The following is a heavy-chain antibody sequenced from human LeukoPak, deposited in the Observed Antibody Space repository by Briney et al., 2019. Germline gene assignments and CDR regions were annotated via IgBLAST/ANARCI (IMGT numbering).Heavy chain of an antibody. CDR1: GGSIFTYY. V-gene: IGHV4-59*08. CDR3: ARQQWLEQDAFDI. CDR2: IYYSGRT. J-gene: IGHJ3*02. D-gene: IGHD6-19*01. Sequence: PSGTLSVTRAESGGSIFTYYWSWVRQRPGEGLGWIGYIYYSGRTNYNPSLKSRVTISVDTSKNQFSLKLSSVTAADTAVYYCARQQWLEQDAFDIWGQGTMVTVSS.